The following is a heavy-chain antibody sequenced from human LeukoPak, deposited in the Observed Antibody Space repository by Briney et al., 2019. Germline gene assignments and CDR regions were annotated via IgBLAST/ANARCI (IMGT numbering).Heavy chain of an antibody. J-gene: IGHJ1*01. V-gene: IGHV3-9*01. CDR2: ISWNSGSI. D-gene: IGHD2/OR15-2a*01. CDR3: AKDMNSTPFQH. CDR1: GFTFDDYA. Sequence: GGSLRLSCAASGFTFDDYAMHWVRQAPGKGLDWVSGISWNSGSICYADSVKLLFTISRDNGKNSLYLQMHSLRAEDTALYYCAKDMNSTPFQHWGQGTLVTVSS.